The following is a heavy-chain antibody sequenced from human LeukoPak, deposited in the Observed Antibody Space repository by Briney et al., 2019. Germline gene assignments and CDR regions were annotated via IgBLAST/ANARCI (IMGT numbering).Heavy chain of an antibody. J-gene: IGHJ5*02. CDR3: ARSRVYP. CDR1: GFTFSSYT. V-gene: IGHV3-23*01. Sequence: GGSLRLSCAASGFTFSSYTMSWVRQAPGKGLEWVSAISGSGGSTYYTDSVKGRFTISTDNSTNTLSLQMNSLRAEDTAVSYCARSRVYPWGQGTLVTVSS. CDR2: ISGSGGST.